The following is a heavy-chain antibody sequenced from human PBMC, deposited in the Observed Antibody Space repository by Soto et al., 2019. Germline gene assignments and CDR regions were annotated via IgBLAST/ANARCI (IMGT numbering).Heavy chain of an antibody. CDR2: IFYSGTT. Sequence: ILCLPCTVAGGSSVSGGGYWSWIRQHPGEGLEWIGYIFYSGTTYYNPSLKSRVTISVDTSKNQFSLKLSSVTAADTAMYYCARSFALWRKGTPDPVS. CDR3: ARSFAL. V-gene: IGHV4-31*03. J-gene: IGHJ5*02. CDR1: GGSSVSGGGY.